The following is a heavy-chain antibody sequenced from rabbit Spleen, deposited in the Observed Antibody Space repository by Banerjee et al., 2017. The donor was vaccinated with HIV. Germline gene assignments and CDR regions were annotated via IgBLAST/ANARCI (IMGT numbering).Heavy chain of an antibody. CDR3: ARHDSFGDADSGMDL. V-gene: IGHV1S40*01. CDR2: IYVAASGYT. CDR1: GFSFSSGYH. D-gene: IGHD6-1*01. Sequence: QSLEESGGDLVKPGGTLTLTCTASGFSFSSGYHMCWVRQAPGKGLEWIACIYVAASGYTYYASWAKGRFTISRTSSTTVTLQMTSLTAADTATYFCARHDSFGDADSGMDLWGPGTLVTVS. J-gene: IGHJ6*01.